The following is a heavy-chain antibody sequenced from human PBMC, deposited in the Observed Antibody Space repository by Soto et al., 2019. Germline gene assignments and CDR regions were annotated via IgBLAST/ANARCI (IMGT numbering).Heavy chain of an antibody. CDR3: ARESYQILKLYYFDY. J-gene: IGHJ4*02. Sequence: GGSLRLSCAASGFTFSSYAMHWVRQAPGKGLEWVAVISYDGSNKYYADSVKGRFTISRDNSKNTLYLQMNSLRAEDTAVYYCARESYQILKLYYFDYWGQGTLVTVSS. CDR2: ISYDGSNK. CDR1: GFTFSSYA. D-gene: IGHD3-16*02. V-gene: IGHV3-30-3*01.